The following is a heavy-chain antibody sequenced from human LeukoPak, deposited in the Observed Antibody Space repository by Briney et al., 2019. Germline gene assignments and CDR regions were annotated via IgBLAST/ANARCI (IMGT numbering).Heavy chain of an antibody. CDR1: GGSISSGGYY. CDR2: IYYSGST. D-gene: IGHD6-19*01. CDR3: ARAVAGTFFDY. Sequence: SQTLSLTCTVSGGSISSGGYYWSWLRQHPGKGLEWIGYIYYSGSTYYNPSLKSRVTISVDTSKNQFSLKLSSVTAADTAVYYCARAVAGTFFDYWGQGTLVTVSS. J-gene: IGHJ4*02. V-gene: IGHV4-31*03.